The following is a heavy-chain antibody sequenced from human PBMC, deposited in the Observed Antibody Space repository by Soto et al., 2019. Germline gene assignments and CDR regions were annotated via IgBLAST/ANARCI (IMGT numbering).Heavy chain of an antibody. V-gene: IGHV3-23*01. CDR1: GFTFSSYA. D-gene: IGHD5-18*01. CDR2: ISGSGIST. CDR3: AKDRGYTYGYDAFDI. Sequence: EVQLLESGGGLVQPGGSLRLSCAASGFTFSSYAMSWVRQAPGKGLEWVSGISGSGISTYNADSVKGRFTISRDNSKNTLYLQMNSLRAEETAVYYCAKDRGYTYGYDAFDIWGQGTMVTVSS. J-gene: IGHJ3*02.